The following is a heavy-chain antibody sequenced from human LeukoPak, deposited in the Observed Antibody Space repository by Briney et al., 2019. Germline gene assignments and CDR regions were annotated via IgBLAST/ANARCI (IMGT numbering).Heavy chain of an antibody. CDR3: ARDGIAARANWYFDL. Sequence: GASVKVSCKASGYTFTSYYMHWVRQAPGQGLEWMGIINPSGGSTSYAQKFQGRVTMTRDMSTSTVYMELSSLRSEDTAVYYCARDGIAARANWYFDLWGRGTLVTVSS. V-gene: IGHV1-46*01. CDR2: INPSGGST. J-gene: IGHJ2*01. CDR1: GYTFTSYY. D-gene: IGHD6-6*01.